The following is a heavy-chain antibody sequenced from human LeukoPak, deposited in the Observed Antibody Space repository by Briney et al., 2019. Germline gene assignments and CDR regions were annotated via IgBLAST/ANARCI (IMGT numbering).Heavy chain of an antibody. Sequence: GGSLILSCAASGFTFSTYAMSWVRQAPGKGLEWVSAISGGGDSTYYADSVKGRFTISRDNSKNTLYLQMNSLRAEDTAIYYCAIRDSSGWFYFDYWGQGTLVTVSS. V-gene: IGHV3-23*01. CDR2: ISGGGDST. CDR3: AIRDSSGWFYFDY. CDR1: GFTFSTYA. D-gene: IGHD6-19*01. J-gene: IGHJ4*02.